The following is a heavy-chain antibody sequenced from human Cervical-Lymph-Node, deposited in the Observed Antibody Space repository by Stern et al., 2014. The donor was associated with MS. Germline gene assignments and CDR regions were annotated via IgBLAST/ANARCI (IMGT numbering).Heavy chain of an antibody. CDR2: LNPNSGTT. D-gene: IGHD1-26*01. CDR3: TRGIRYSASGNAPAFDI. J-gene: IGHJ3*02. V-gene: IGHV1-2*02. CDR1: GYTFINYY. Sequence: QLVQSGAEVKKPGASMKVSCKASGYTFINYYIQWVRQAPGQGLEWMGWLNPNSGTTNYAQKFQGRVTMTRDTSITTTYMELSSLKSDDTAVYYCTRGIRYSASGNAPAFDIWGQGTMVTVSS.